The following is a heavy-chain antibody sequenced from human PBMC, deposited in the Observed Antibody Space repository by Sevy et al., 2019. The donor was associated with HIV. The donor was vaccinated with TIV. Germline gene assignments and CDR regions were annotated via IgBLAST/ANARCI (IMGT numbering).Heavy chain of an antibody. D-gene: IGHD6-6*01. Sequence: GGSPRLSCAASGFIFSTYGMHWVRQAPGKGLEWVALISFDGSKKYYADSVKGRFTISRDNSKNTLYLEMSSLRAEDTAVYYCAKDPSLQLVLDYWGQGTLVTVSS. CDR2: ISFDGSKK. V-gene: IGHV3-30*18. CDR1: GFIFSTYG. CDR3: AKDPSLQLVLDY. J-gene: IGHJ4*02.